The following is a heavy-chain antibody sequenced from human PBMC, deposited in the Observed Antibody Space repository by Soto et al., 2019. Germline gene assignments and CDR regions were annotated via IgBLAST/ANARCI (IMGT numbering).Heavy chain of an antibody. D-gene: IGHD3-10*02. CDR2: INPKFGDT. V-gene: IGHV1-2*02. CDR1: GYTFTAYY. Sequence: QVQLEQSGAEVKEPGDSVRVSCEASGYTFTAYYIHWVRQAPGQGLEWMGWINPKFGDTTYAQDFQGRVSMTRDMSISTVYMELSSLTSDDTAIYYCARNMDYYYGRGSGNGHGVWGQGTTVTVFS. CDR3: ARNMDYYYGRGSGNGHGV. J-gene: IGHJ6*02.